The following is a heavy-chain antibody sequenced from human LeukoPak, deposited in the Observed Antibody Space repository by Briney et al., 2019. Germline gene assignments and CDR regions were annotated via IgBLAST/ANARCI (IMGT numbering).Heavy chain of an antibody. Sequence: SETLSLTCAVYGGSFSGYYWSWIRQPAGKGLEWIGRIYTSGSTNYNPSLKSRVTMSVDTSKNQFSLKLSSVTAADTAVYYCARDDSSGYSDAFDIWGQGTMVTVSS. J-gene: IGHJ3*02. D-gene: IGHD3-22*01. V-gene: IGHV4-4*07. CDR3: ARDDSSGYSDAFDI. CDR1: GGSFSGYY. CDR2: IYTSGST.